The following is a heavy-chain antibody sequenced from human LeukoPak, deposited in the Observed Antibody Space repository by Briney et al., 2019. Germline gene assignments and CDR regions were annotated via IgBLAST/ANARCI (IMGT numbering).Heavy chain of an antibody. CDR3: AAGLGESSGYYYVFGLS. V-gene: IGHV1-58*01. J-gene: IGHJ5*02. Sequence: GASVKDSCKASGFTFTSSAVQWVRQARGQRLEWIGWIVVGSGNTNYAQKFQERVTITRDMSTSTAYMELSSLRSEDTAVYYCAAGLGESSGYYYVFGLSWGQGTLVTVSS. CDR2: IVVGSGNT. CDR1: GFTFTSSA. D-gene: IGHD3-22*01.